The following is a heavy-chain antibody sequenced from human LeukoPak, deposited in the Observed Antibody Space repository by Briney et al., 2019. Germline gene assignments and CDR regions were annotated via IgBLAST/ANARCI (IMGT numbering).Heavy chain of an antibody. Sequence: PGGSLRLSCAASGFTFSSYWMNWARQAPGKGLEWVASINHKGNVNYYVDSVKGRFTISRDNAKNSLYLQMSNLRAEDTAVYFFARGGGLDVWGQGATVTVSS. J-gene: IGHJ6*02. CDR2: INHKGNVN. CDR1: GFTFSSYW. D-gene: IGHD3-16*01. CDR3: ARGGGLDV. V-gene: IGHV3-7*03.